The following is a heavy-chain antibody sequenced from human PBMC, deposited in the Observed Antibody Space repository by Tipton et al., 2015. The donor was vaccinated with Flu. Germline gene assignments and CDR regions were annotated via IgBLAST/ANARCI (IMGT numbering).Heavy chain of an antibody. CDR2: IYTSGST. V-gene: IGHV4-61*02. Sequence: TLSLTCTVSGGSISSGSYYWSWIRQPAGKGLEWIGRIYTSGSTNYNPSLKSRVTISVDTPKNQFSLKLSSVTAADTAAYYCARDLDSSGWYDNWFDPWGQGTLVTVSS. D-gene: IGHD6-19*01. CDR1: GGSISSGSYY. J-gene: IGHJ5*02. CDR3: ARDLDSSGWYDNWFDP.